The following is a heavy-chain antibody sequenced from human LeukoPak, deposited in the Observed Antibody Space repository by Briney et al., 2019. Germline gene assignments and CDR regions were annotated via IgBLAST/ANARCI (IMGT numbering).Heavy chain of an antibody. J-gene: IGHJ4*02. D-gene: IGHD4/OR15-4a*01. CDR3: ARGAAGAYDY. V-gene: IGHV3-7*01. Sequence: GGSLRLSCAASGFTFSDYWMIWVRQAPGKGLEWVANIRPDGNDRYLVDSARGRFTISRDNAKNSLYLQMNSLRAEDTAMYYCARGAAGAYDYWGQGTLVTVSS. CDR2: IRPDGNDR. CDR1: GFTFSDYW.